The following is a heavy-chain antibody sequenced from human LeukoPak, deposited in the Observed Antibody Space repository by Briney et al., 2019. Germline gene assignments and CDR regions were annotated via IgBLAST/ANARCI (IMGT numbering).Heavy chain of an antibody. D-gene: IGHD4-23*01. CDR3: AREGGVGGNYYFDY. J-gene: IGHJ4*02. Sequence: GGSLRLSCAASGFTFSSYGMHWVRQAPGKGLEWVAVIWYVGNNEYYADSVKGRFTISRDNSKNTLYLQMNSLRAEGTAVYYCAREGGVGGNYYFDYWGQGTLVTVSS. CDR2: IWYVGNNE. V-gene: IGHV3-33*01. CDR1: GFTFSSYG.